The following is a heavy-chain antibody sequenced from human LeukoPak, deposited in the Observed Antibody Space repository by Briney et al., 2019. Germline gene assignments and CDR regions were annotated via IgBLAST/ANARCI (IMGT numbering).Heavy chain of an antibody. D-gene: IGHD3-10*01. J-gene: IGHJ4*02. Sequence: PGGSLRLSCAASGFTFSNYAMHWVRQAPGKGLEWVAFIRYNGNNQYYADSVKGRFTISRDNSKDTLYLQMNSLRADDTAVYYCAKDRAYVAMVRGVLDYWGQGTLVTVPS. CDR2: IRYNGNNQ. CDR1: GFTFSNYA. CDR3: AKDRAYVAMVRGVLDY. V-gene: IGHV3-30*02.